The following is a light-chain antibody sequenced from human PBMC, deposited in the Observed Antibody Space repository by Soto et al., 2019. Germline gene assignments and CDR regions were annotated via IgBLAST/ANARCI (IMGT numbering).Light chain of an antibody. J-gene: IGKJ2*01. CDR1: QSVSSSY. CDR2: GAS. Sequence: EIVLTQSPGTLSLSPGERATLSCRASQSVSSSYLAWYQQKPGQAPRLLICGASSRATIIPDRFSGSGSGTDFSLTISRLEPEDFAVYYCQQYGSSLFMYTFGQGTKLEIK. V-gene: IGKV3-20*01. CDR3: QQYGSSLFMYT.